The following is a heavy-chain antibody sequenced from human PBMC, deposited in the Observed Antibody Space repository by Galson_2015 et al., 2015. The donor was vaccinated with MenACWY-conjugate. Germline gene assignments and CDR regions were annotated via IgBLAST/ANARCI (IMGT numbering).Heavy chain of an antibody. J-gene: IGHJ5*02. Sequence: SVKVSCKASGGTFSSYAISWVRQAPGQGLEWMGGIIPIFGTANYAQKFQGRVTITADESTSTAYMELSSLRSEDTAVYYCASHNRGSFTGFDPWGQGTLVTVSS. V-gene: IGHV1-69*13. CDR2: IIPIFGTA. CDR3: ASHNRGSFTGFDP. D-gene: IGHD3-10*01. CDR1: GGTFSSYA.